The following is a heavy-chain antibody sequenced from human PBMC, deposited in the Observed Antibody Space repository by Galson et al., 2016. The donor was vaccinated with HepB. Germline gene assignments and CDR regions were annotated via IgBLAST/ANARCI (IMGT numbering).Heavy chain of an antibody. CDR2: IYTGGST. J-gene: IGHJ4*02. CDR3: ARAIAAAGNFDY. V-gene: IGHV3-53*01. D-gene: IGHD6-13*01. Sequence: SLRLSCAASGFSVSSNFVSWVRQSPGKGLEWVSVIYTGGSTYYADSVKGRFPISRDNSQNMLYLQMNSLRAEDTAVYYCARAIAAAGNFDYWGQGTLVTVSS. CDR1: GFSVSSNF.